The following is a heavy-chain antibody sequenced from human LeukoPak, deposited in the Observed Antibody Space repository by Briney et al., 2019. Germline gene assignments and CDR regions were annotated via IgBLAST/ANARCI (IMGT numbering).Heavy chain of an antibody. CDR1: GGSISSYY. CDR3: ARSTGSTMFIDY. J-gene: IGHJ4*02. V-gene: IGHV4-59*01. Sequence: PSETLSLTCTVSGGSISSYYWSWIRQPPGEGLEWLGYIYYSGNTDYNPSLKSRVAISVDTSKNQFSLKLSSVTAADTAVYYCARSTGSTMFIDYWGQGTLVTVSS. D-gene: IGHD3-10*02. CDR2: IYYSGNT.